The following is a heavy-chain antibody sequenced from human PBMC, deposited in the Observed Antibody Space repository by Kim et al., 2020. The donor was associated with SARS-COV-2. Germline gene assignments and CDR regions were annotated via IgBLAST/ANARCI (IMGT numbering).Heavy chain of an antibody. D-gene: IGHD3-22*01. V-gene: IGHV1-3*01. CDR3: ARYYYDSSGYPNPFDY. CDR2: INAGNGNT. Sequence: ASVKVSCKASGYTFTSYAMHWVRQAPGQRLEWMGWINAGNGNTKYSQKFQGRVTITRDTSASTAYMELSSLRSEDTAVYYCARYYYDSSGYPNPFDYWGQGTLVTVSS. CDR1: GYTFTSYA. J-gene: IGHJ4*02.